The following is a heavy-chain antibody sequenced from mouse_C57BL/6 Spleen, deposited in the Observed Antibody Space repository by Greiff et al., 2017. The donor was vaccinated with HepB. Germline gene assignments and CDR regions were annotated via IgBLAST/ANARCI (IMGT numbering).Heavy chain of an antibody. D-gene: IGHD1-1*01. Sequence: QVQLQQPGAELVMPGASVKLSCKASGYTFTSYWMHWVKQRPGQGLEWIGEIDPSDSYTNYNQKFKGKSTLTVDKSSSTAYMQLSSLTSEDSAVYYCARRNGITTVIDYWGQGTTLTVSS. CDR3: ARRNGITTVIDY. V-gene: IGHV1-69*01. CDR1: GYTFTSYW. CDR2: IDPSDSYT. J-gene: IGHJ2*01.